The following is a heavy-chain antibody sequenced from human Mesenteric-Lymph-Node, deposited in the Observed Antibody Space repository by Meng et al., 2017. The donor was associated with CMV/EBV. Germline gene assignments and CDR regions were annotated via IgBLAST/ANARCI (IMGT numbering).Heavy chain of an antibody. CDR2: INNGGSET. Sequence: GESLKISCAASGFTFSNYWMHWVRQVPGKGLVWVSHINNGGSETTYADSVKGRFTISRGNAKNTLFLQMNSLRAEDTAVYYCARGSGGFDYWGQGTLVTVSS. CDR1: GFTFSNYW. D-gene: IGHD2-15*01. J-gene: IGHJ4*02. CDR3: ARGSGGFDY. V-gene: IGHV3-74*01.